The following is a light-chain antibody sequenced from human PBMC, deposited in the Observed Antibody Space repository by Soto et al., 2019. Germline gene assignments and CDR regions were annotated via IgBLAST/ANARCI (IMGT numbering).Light chain of an antibody. J-gene: IGLJ3*02. Sequence: QAVVTQPPSVSGAPGQRVTISCTESSSNIGAGYDVHWYQQLPGTAPKLLIYGNSNRPSGVPDRFSGSKSGTSASLAITGLQAEDEADYYCQSYDSSLSGWVFGGVTKLTVL. CDR2: GNS. CDR3: QSYDSSLSGWV. CDR1: SSNIGAGYD. V-gene: IGLV1-40*01.